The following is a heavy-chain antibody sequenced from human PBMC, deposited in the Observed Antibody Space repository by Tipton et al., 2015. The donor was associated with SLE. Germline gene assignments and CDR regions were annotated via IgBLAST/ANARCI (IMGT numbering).Heavy chain of an antibody. CDR2: ISYDGSNK. Sequence: SLRLSCAASGFTFSSYAMHWVRQAPGKGLEWVAVISYDGSNKYYADSVKGRFTISRDNSKNTLYLQMNSLRAEDTAVYYCARAAPITIFGVVREWGYFQHWGQGTLVTVSS. V-gene: IGHV3-30-3*01. D-gene: IGHD3-3*01. CDR3: ARAAPITIFGVVREWGYFQH. J-gene: IGHJ1*01. CDR1: GFTFSSYA.